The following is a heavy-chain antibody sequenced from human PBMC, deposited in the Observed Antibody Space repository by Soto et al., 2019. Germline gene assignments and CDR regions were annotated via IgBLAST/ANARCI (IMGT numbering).Heavy chain of an antibody. V-gene: IGHV4-4*02. CDR2: IYHSGST. D-gene: IGHD1-26*01. Sequence: QVQLQESGPGLVKPSGTLSLTCAVSGGSISSSNWWSWVRQPPGKGLEWIGEIYHSGSTNYNPSLKSGVTTSVDKCQNTFSLRLSSVTAADTAVYYCARRPWVDGMDVWGQGTTVTVSS. CDR1: GGSISSSNW. J-gene: IGHJ6*02. CDR3: ARRPWVDGMDV.